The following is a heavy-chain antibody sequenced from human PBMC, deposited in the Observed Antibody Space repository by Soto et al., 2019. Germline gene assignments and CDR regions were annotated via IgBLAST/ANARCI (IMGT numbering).Heavy chain of an antibody. V-gene: IGHV4-34*01. Sequence: ETLSLTCAVYGGSFSGHYWTWIRPPPGKGLEWVGEITRSGNTNYNPSLKSRVTISVDTSKNQFSLKLSSVTAADTAVYYCACNYYDFWSGYYSVGYFDYWAQGTPVTVSS. CDR3: ACNYYDFWSGYYSVGYFDY. J-gene: IGHJ4*02. CDR1: GGSFSGHY. D-gene: IGHD3-3*01. CDR2: ITRSGNT.